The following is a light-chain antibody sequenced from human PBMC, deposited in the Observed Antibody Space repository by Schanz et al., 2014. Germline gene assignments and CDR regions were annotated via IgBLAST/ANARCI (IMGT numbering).Light chain of an antibody. J-gene: IGLJ3*02. CDR2: GDY. CDR1: GSNIGAGYA. V-gene: IGLV1-40*01. CDR3: AAWDDSFWV. Sequence: QSVLTQPPSVSGAPGQRATISCTGSGSNIGAGYAVHWYQQDPGAAPKLLIYGDYNRPSGVPDRFSGSKSGTSASLAISGLQSEDEADYYCAAWDDSFWVFGGGTKLTVL.